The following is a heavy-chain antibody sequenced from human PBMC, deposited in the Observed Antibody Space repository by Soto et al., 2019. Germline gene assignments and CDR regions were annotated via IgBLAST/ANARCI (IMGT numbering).Heavy chain of an antibody. CDR1: GFTFSSYS. Sequence: EVQLVESGGGLVKPGGSLRLSCAASGFTFSSYSMNWVRQAPGKGLEWVSSISSGSSYIYYADSVKGRFTISRDNAKNSLYPQMNSLRAEDTAVYYCARSSGGSGKLWNYYGMDVWGQGTTVTVFS. V-gene: IGHV3-21*06. CDR2: ISSGSSYI. CDR3: ARSSGGSGKLWNYYGMDV. D-gene: IGHD3-10*01. J-gene: IGHJ6*02.